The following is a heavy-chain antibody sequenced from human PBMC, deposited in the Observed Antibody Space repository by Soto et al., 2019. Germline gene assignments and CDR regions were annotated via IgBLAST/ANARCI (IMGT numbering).Heavy chain of an antibody. CDR3: GRGPPLGKYFDY. CDR2: IYTSGRT. CDR1: GGSISSDY. Sequence: SETLSLTCTVSGGSISSDYWSWIRQPAGKGLEWIGRIYTSGRTNYNPSLKSRVTMSVDTSKNQFSLKPSTVTAADTAVYYCGRGPPLGKYFDYWGQGTLVTVSS. J-gene: IGHJ4*02. D-gene: IGHD2-15*01. V-gene: IGHV4-4*07.